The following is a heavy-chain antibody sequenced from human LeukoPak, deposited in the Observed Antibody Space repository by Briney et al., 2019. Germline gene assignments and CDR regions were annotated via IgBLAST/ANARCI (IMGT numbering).Heavy chain of an antibody. CDR2: ISYDGSNK. J-gene: IGHJ6*02. D-gene: IGHD6-6*01. V-gene: IGHV3-30-3*01. Sequence: QPGGSLRLSCAASGFTFSSYAMHWVRQAPGKGLEWVAVISYDGSNKYYADSVKGRFTISRDNSKNTLYLQMNSLRAEDTAVYYCARGAARPSPYYYYYYGMDVWGQGTTVTVSS. CDR3: ARGAARPSPYYYYYYGMDV. CDR1: GFTFSSYA.